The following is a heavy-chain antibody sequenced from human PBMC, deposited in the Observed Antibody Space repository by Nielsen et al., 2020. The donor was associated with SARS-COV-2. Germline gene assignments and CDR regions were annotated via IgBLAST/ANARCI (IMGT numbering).Heavy chain of an antibody. CDR1: GFAFREFG. CDR2: IIGSGGRT. D-gene: IGHD6-25*01. J-gene: IGHJ4*02. V-gene: IGHV3-23*01. CDR3: AKAFRSSDWVRAATDI. Sequence: GESLKISCAASGFAFREFGMSWVRQAPGKGLEWVSGIIGSGGRTHYADSVEGRFIISRDNSKNTLYLQMNSLRAEDTAVYYCAKAFRSSDWVRAATDIWGQGTLVTVSS.